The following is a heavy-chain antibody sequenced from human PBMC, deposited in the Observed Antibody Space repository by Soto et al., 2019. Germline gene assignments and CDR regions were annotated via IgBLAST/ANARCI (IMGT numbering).Heavy chain of an antibody. Sequence: EVQLLESGGGLVQPGGSLRLSCAASGFTFSSYAMSWVRQAPGKGLEWVSAISGSGGSPYYADSVKGRFTISRDSSKNTLSLQMNSLRAEDTAVYYCAKSREYGSLSCEAEFDYWGQGTLVTVSS. CDR3: AKSREYGSLSCEAEFDY. CDR2: ISGSGGSP. V-gene: IGHV3-23*01. J-gene: IGHJ4*02. CDR1: GFTFSSYA. D-gene: IGHD6-6*01.